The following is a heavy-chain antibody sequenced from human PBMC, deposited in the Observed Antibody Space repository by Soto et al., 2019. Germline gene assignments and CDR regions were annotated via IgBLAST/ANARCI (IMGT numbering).Heavy chain of an antibody. V-gene: IGHV4-59*11. J-gene: IGHJ4*02. CDR1: GVSTSNHY. D-gene: IGHD2-2*01. CDR2: IYYRGTT. Sequence: QVQLQESGPGLVKPSETLSLTCSVSGVSTSNHYWTWIRKPPGQGPEWIGCIYYRGTTNYNASFNSRVTISGDTSKNQFSLKLTSVTTADTAVYYCARGGGSPYHDHEFDYWGQGILVTVSS. CDR3: ARGGGSPYHDHEFDY.